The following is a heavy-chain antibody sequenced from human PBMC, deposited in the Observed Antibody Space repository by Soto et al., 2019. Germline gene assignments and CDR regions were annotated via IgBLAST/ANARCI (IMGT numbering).Heavy chain of an antibody. CDR2: ISYDGSNK. CDR1: GFTFSSYG. V-gene: IGHV3-30*18. J-gene: IGHJ3*02. Sequence: GGSLRLSCAASGFTFSSYGMHWVRQAPGKGLEWVAVISYDGSNKYYADSVKGRFTISRDNSKNTLYLQMNSLRAEDTAVYYCEKGRIRGAATDAFDIWGQVTMVTVSS. D-gene: IGHD1-26*01. CDR3: EKGRIRGAATDAFDI.